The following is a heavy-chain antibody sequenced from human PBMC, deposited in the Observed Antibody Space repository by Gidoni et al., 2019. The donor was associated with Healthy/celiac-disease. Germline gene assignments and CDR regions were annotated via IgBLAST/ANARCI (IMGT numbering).Heavy chain of an antibody. V-gene: IGHV5-10-1*03. CDR2: SGPSDSYT. J-gene: IGHJ4*02. CDR1: GYSFTSYW. Sequence: EVQLVQSGAEVKKPGESLRISCKGSGYSFTSYWISWVRQMPGNGLEWMGRSGPSDSYTNYSPSFQGHVTISADKSISTAYLQWSSLKASDTAMYYCARYCSSTSCHIVGVDYWGQGTLVTVSS. D-gene: IGHD2-2*02. CDR3: ARYCSSTSCHIVGVDY.